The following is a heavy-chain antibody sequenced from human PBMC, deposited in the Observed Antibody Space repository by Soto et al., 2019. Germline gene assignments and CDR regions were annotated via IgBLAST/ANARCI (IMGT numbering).Heavy chain of an antibody. V-gene: IGHV2-5*02. CDR3: AHRRKWNDAFDI. CDR1: GFSLSTSGVG. D-gene: IGHD1-1*01. J-gene: IGHJ3*02. CDR2: IYWDDDK. Sequence: QITLKESGPTLVKPTQTLTLTCTFSGFSLSTSGVGVGWIRQPPGKALEWLALIYWDDDKRYSPSLKSRLTLTKDTAKNQVVLTMTNMDPVDTATYYCAHRRKWNDAFDIWGQGTMVTVSS.